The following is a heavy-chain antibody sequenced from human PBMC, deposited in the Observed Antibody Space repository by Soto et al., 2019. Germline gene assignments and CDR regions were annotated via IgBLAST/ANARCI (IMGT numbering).Heavy chain of an antibody. D-gene: IGHD3-3*01. V-gene: IGHV4-31*01. CDR3: ARDSWDDFWSGYHSNWYFDL. CDR1: GGSISSGGYY. CDR2: IYYSGST. Sequence: QVQLQESGPGLVKPSQTLSLTCTVSGGSISSGGYYWSWIRQHPGKGLEWIGYIYYSGSTYYNPTLRSLVTIPVDTSKNKSSLKLSSVTAADTAVYYCARDSWDDFWSGYHSNWYFDLWGRGTLVTVSS. J-gene: IGHJ2*01.